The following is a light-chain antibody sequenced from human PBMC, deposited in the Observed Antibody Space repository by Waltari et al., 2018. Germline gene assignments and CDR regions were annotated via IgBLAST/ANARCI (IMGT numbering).Light chain of an antibody. J-gene: IGLJ2*01. V-gene: IGLV2-14*03. Sequence: QSALTQPASVSGSPVQSISISCTGISSDAGGYKSVSWYQHHPGKAPKLLIYDVFNRPSGVSNRFSGSKSGNAASLAISGLQAEDEGVYYCSSYASSPPHVVFGAGTKLTVL. CDR2: DVF. CDR1: SSDAGGYKS. CDR3: SSYASSPPHVV.